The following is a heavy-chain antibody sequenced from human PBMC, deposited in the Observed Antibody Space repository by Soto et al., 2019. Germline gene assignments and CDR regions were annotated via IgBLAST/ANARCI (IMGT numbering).Heavy chain of an antibody. J-gene: IGHJ5*02. Sequence: PSETLSLTCAVSGGSISRGGYSWSWIRQPPGKGLEWIGYIYHSGSTYYNPSLKSRVTISVDRSKNQFSLKLSSVTAADTAVYDCARVPDRWGQGTLVTISS. CDR3: ARVPDR. D-gene: IGHD2-2*01. V-gene: IGHV4-30-2*01. CDR1: GGSISRGGYS. CDR2: IYHSGST.